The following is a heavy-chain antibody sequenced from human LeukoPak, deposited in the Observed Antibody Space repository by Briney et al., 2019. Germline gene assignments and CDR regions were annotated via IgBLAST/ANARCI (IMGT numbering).Heavy chain of an antibody. CDR3: ARGGDSGYDWDYYFDY. CDR2: IWYDGSNK. CDR1: GFSFSDYH. D-gene: IGHD5-12*01. V-gene: IGHV3-33*08. Sequence: GGSLRLSCAASGFSFSDYHMSWVRQAPGKGLEWVAVIWYDGSNKYYADSVKGRFTISRDNSKNTLYLQMNSLRAEDTAVYYCARGGDSGYDWDYYFDYWGQGTLVTVSS. J-gene: IGHJ4*02.